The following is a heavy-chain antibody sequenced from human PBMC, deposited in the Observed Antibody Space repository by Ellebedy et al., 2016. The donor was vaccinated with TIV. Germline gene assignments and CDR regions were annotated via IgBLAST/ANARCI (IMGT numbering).Heavy chain of an antibody. CDR1: GLSFTNYA. Sequence: PGGSLRLSCAASGLSFTNYAMTWVRQAPGKGLEWVSGISISGGSTYYADSVKGRFTVSRDNSKNTLYLQRNSLRAEDTAVYYCTPARENEQLAKGWFGPWGQGTLVTVSS. J-gene: IGHJ5*02. V-gene: IGHV3-23*01. D-gene: IGHD1-26*01. CDR3: TPARENEQLAKGWFGP. CDR2: ISISGGST.